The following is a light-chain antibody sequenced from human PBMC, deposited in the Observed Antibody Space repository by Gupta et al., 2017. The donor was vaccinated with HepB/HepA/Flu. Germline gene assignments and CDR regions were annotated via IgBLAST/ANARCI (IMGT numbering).Light chain of an antibody. CDR1: QSVGTY. J-gene: IGKJ3*01. V-gene: IGKV3-11*01. CDR3: RQRSDWPLFT. Sequence: EIVLTQSPATLSLSPGERATLSCRATQSVGTYLAWYQHKPGQAPRLLIYDASNRATGIPARFSGSGSGTDFTLTISSLEPEDFAVYYCRQRSDWPLFTFGPGTRVDIK. CDR2: DAS.